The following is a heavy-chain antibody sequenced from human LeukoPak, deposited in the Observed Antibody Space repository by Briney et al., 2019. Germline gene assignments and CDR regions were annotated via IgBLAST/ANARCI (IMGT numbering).Heavy chain of an antibody. J-gene: IGHJ4*02. CDR3: ARASNSGSYTGIFDY. V-gene: IGHV3-20*04. Sequence: GGSLRLSCAASGFTFDDYGMSWVRQAPGKGLEWVSGINRNGGSTGYADSVKGRFTISRDNAKNSLYLQMNSLRAEDTALYYCARASNSGSYTGIFDYWGQGTLVTVSS. D-gene: IGHD1-26*01. CDR2: INRNGGST. CDR1: GFTFDDYG.